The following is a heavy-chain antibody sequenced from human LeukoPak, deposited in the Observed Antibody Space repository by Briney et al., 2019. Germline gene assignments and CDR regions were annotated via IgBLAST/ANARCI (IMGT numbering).Heavy chain of an antibody. D-gene: IGHD3-22*01. CDR1: GGSSSGYY. J-gene: IGHJ6*02. CDR2: INHSGST. CDR3: ARDTYDSSGYYPHRGYYGMDV. V-gene: IGHV4-34*01. Sequence: SETLSLTCAVYGGSSSGYYWSWIRQPPGKGLEWIGEINHSGSTNYNPSLKSRVTISVDTSKNQFSLKLSSVTAADTAVYYCARDTYDSSGYYPHRGYYGMDVWGQGTTVTVSS.